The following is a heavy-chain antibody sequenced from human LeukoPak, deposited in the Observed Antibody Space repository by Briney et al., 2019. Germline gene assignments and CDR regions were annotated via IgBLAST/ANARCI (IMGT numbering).Heavy chain of an antibody. V-gene: IGHV3-21*04. CDR1: GFTFSSYS. D-gene: IGHD2-15*01. CDR3: ASSGYCSGGTCYLRYWYFDL. Sequence: GGSLRLSCAASGFTFSSYSMNWVRQAPGKGLEWVSSISSSSSYIYYADSVKGRFTISRDNSKSTLYLQMNTLRAEDAAVYYCASSGYCSGGTCYLRYWYFDLWGRGTLVTVSS. CDR2: ISSSSSYI. J-gene: IGHJ2*01.